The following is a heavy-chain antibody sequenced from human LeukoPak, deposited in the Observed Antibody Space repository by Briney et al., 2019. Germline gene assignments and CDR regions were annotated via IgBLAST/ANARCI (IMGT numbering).Heavy chain of an antibody. CDR2: INPSGGST. D-gene: IGHD5-12*01. CDR1: GYTFTSYY. Sequence: GASAKVSCKASGYTFTSYYMHWVRQAPGQGLEWMGIINPSGGSTSYAQKFQGRVTMTRDTSTSTVYMELSSLRSEDTAVYYCARGTPDIVATSSIDYWGQGTLVTVSS. J-gene: IGHJ4*02. CDR3: ARGTPDIVATSSIDY. V-gene: IGHV1-46*01.